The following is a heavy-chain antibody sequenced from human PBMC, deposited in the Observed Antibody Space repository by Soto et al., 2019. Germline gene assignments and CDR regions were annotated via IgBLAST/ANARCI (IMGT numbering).Heavy chain of an antibody. CDR1: GGSISSGGYY. V-gene: IGHV4-31*03. CDR2: IYYSGST. Sequence: QVQLQESGPGLVKPSQTLSLTCTVSGGSISSGGYYWSWIRQLPGKGLEYIGYIYYSGSTYYNPSLKSRITISVDTSKNQFSLKLSSVTAADTAVYYCARDRSSSADNYYYYGVDVWGHGTTVTVSS. J-gene: IGHJ6*02. CDR3: ARDRSSSADNYYYYGVDV. D-gene: IGHD6-6*01.